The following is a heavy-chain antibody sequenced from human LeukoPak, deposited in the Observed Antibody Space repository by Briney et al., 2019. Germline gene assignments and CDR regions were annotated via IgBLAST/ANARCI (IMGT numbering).Heavy chain of an antibody. CDR1: GGSISSSSYY. CDR3: ARISSSNWYNERGAFDV. V-gene: IGHV4-39*07. Sequence: SETLSLTCTVSGGSISSSSYYWGWIRQPPGKGLEWIGSIYYSGSTNYNPSLKSRATISVDTSKNRFSLKLRPVTAADTAVYYCARISSSNWYNERGAFDVWGQGTMVTVSS. J-gene: IGHJ3*01. D-gene: IGHD6-13*01. CDR2: IYYSGST.